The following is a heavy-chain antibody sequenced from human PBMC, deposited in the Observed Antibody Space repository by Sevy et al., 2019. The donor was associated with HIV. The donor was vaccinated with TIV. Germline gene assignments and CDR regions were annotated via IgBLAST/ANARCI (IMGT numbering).Heavy chain of an antibody. J-gene: IGHJ5*02. Sequence: ASVKVSCKVSGYTLTELSMHWVLQAPGKGLEWMGGFDPEDGETVYAQKFQGRVTVTEDTSTDTAYMELSSLRSEDTAVYYCATNSRYFSGSTFYSAEGLFDPWGQGTLVTVSS. D-gene: IGHD2-15*01. CDR2: FDPEDGET. CDR1: GYTLTELS. CDR3: ATNSRYFSGSTFYSAEGLFDP. V-gene: IGHV1-24*01.